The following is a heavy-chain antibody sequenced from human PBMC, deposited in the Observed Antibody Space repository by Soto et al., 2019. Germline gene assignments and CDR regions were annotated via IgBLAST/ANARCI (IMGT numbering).Heavy chain of an antibody. J-gene: IGHJ4*02. CDR3: ARVKGGTTRRAFDS. V-gene: IGHV4-31*03. D-gene: IGHD1-7*01. CDR1: GDSISSGGYY. CDR2: IYDNGGA. Sequence: QVQLQESGPGLVKPSQTLSLTCTVSGDSISSGGYYWSWIHQHPGQGLEWIGYIYDNGGAYYSPSLRGRVVISVDKSANQFSLRLNSVTAADTAVYYCARVKGGTTRRAFDSWGQGTLVTVSS.